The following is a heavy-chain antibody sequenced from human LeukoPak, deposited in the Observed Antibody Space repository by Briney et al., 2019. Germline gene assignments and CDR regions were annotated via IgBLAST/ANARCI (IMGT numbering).Heavy chain of an antibody. CDR1: GGTSNSHA. J-gene: IGHJ4*02. D-gene: IGHD3-22*01. Sequence: VASVEVSCKASGGTSNSHAISWVRQAPGQGLEWMGRIIPNLGTTNRAQNFQDRVTLTADKSTNTAYMELTSLTSDDTAVYYCATTNDGGGYQWGDFFDFWGQGTLVTVSS. CDR3: ATTNDGGGYQWGDFFDF. CDR2: IIPNLGTT. V-gene: IGHV1-69*04.